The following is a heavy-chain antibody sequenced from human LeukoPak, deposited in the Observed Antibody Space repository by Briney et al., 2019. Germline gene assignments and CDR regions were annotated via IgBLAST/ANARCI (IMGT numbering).Heavy chain of an antibody. Sequence: ASVKVSCKASGYTFTSYYMHWVRQAPGQGLEWMGWINPNSGGTNYAQKFQGRVTMTRDTSISTAYMELSRLRSDDTAVYYCSMVRGVITTFDYWGQGTLVTVSS. CDR2: INPNSGGT. CDR1: GYTFTSYY. CDR3: SMVRGVITTFDY. V-gene: IGHV1-2*02. D-gene: IGHD3-10*01. J-gene: IGHJ4*02.